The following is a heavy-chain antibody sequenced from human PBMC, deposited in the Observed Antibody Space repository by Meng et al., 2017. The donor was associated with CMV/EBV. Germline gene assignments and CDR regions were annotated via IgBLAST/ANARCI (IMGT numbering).Heavy chain of an antibody. CDR2: ISWDGGST. CDR3: ARAQSGSYAPTPFDY. V-gene: IGHV3-43D*03. Sequence: GESLKISCAASGFTFDDYAMHWVRQAPGKGLEWVSLISWDGGSTYCADSVKGRFTISRDNSKNSLYLQMNSLRAEDTALYYCARAQSGSYAPTPFDYWGQGTLVTVSS. CDR1: GFTFDDYA. J-gene: IGHJ4*02. D-gene: IGHD1-26*01.